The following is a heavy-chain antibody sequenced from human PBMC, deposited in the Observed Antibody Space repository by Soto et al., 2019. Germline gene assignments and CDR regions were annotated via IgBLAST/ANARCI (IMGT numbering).Heavy chain of an antibody. V-gene: IGHV1-8*01. CDR2: MNPNSGNT. J-gene: IGHJ4*02. Sequence: ASVKVSCKASGYPFTSYDINWVRQATGQGLEWMGWMNPNSGNTGYAQKLQGRFTMTRNTSISTAYTELSSLRSEDTAVYYCARAHTYYYDSSGYYYSDYWGQGTLVTVSS. CDR1: GYPFTSYD. D-gene: IGHD3-22*01. CDR3: ARAHTYYYDSSGYYYSDY.